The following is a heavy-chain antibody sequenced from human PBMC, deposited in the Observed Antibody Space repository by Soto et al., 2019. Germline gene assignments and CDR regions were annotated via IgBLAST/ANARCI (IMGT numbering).Heavy chain of an antibody. Sequence: QVQLVESGGGVVQPGRSLRLSCAASGFTFSSYGMHWVRQAPGTGLEWLAVIWYDGSNKYYADSVKGRFTISRDNSKNTLYLHMNSLRDEDRAVYYCARTEGYCRGGSCADYYYYGMDVWGQGTTVTVSS. D-gene: IGHD2-15*01. CDR3: ARTEGYCRGGSCADYYYYGMDV. CDR2: IWYDGSNK. J-gene: IGHJ6*02. V-gene: IGHV3-33*01. CDR1: GFTFSSYG.